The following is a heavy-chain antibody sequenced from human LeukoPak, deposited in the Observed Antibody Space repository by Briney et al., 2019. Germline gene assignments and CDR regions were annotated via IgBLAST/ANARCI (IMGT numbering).Heavy chain of an antibody. Sequence: GGSLRLSCAASGFPFSGYSMHWVRQAPGKGLEWVSIIAYDGSNKYYADSVKGRFTISRDNSKNTLYLQMNSLRAEDTAVYYCAKGVGGEVVAAAFDYWGQGTLVTVSS. CDR3: AKGVGGEVVAAAFDY. J-gene: IGHJ4*02. CDR2: IAYDGSNK. CDR1: GFPFSGYS. D-gene: IGHD2-15*01. V-gene: IGHV3-30*04.